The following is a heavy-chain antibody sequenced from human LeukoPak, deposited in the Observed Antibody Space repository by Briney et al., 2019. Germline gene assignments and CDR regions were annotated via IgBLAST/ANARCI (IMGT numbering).Heavy chain of an antibody. J-gene: IGHJ4*02. CDR1: GFPVSSNY. D-gene: IGHD1-26*01. V-gene: IGHV3-53*01. CDR3: AREGWEELGHYFDY. CDR2: IHSNGTT. Sequence: GGSLRLSCAASGFPVSSNYMTWVRQAPQKGLEWVSTIHSNGTTYYVDSVKGRFLISRDISQNTVYLEMNSLRAEDAAVYYCAREGWEELGHYFDYWGQGTVVTVSS.